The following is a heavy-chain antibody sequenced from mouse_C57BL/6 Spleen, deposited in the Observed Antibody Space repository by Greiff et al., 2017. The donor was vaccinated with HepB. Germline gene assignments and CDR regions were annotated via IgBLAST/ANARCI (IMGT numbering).Heavy chain of an antibody. D-gene: IGHD1-1*01. J-gene: IGHJ1*03. CDR3: ARDYYGSSSWYFDV. V-gene: IGHV1-80*01. Sequence: QVQLQQSGAELVKPGASVKISCKASGYAFSSYWMNWVKQRPGKGLEWIGQIYPGDGDTNYNGKFKGKATLTADKSSSTAYMQLSSLTSEDSAVYFCARDYYGSSSWYFDVWGTGTTVTVSS. CDR1: GYAFSSYW. CDR2: IYPGDGDT.